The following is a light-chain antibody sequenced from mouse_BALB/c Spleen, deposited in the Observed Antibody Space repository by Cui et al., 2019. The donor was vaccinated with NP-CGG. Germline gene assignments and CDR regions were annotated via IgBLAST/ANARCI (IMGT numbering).Light chain of an antibody. V-gene: IGLV1*01. CDR3: GLWYNNHWV. J-gene: IGLJ1*01. Sequence: QAVFTQETALTTSPGETVTLTCRSSTGAVTTNNYANWVQEKPDHLFTGLIGGTNNRAPGVPARFSGSLIGDKAALTITGAQTEDEAIYFCGLWYNNHWVFGGGTKLTVL. CDR2: GTN. CDR1: TGAVTTNNY.